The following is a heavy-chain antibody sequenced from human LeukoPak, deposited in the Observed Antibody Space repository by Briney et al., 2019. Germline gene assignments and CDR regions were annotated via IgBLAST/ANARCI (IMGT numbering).Heavy chain of an antibody. D-gene: IGHD3-10*01. Sequence: GESLKISCAASGFTFSNAWMSWVRQPPGKGLEWVGRIKSKTDGGTTDYAAPVKGRFTISRDDSKNTLYVQMNSLTTEDTAVYYCTTDLRWELGLMSGDYWGQGTLVTVSS. CDR2: IKSKTDGGTT. V-gene: IGHV3-15*01. CDR3: TTDLRWELGLMSGDY. CDR1: GFTFSNAW. J-gene: IGHJ4*02.